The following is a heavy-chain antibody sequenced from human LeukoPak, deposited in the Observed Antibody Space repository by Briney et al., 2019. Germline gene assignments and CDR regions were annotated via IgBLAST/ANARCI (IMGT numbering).Heavy chain of an antibody. CDR2: ISYSGSV. D-gene: IGHD3-10*01. J-gene: IGHJ4*02. Sequence: SETLSLTCTVSGDSINTYYWNWIRQPPGKGLEWIGYISYSGSVVYNPSPKSRVTISVDTSKNQFSLKLSSVTAADTAVYYCARASYGSDTYYFDYWGQGTLVTVSS. V-gene: IGHV4-59*01. CDR3: ARASYGSDTYYFDY. CDR1: GDSINTYY.